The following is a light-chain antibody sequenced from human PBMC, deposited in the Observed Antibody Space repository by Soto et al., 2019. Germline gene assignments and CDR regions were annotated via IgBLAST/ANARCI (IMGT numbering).Light chain of an antibody. CDR3: QQDDSTPPT. Sequence: EIVLTQSPGTLSLSPGDRATLSCRASQSVNSNYLAWYQRKPGQAPRLLIYGASNRATDIPYRFSASGSGTDFTLTITRLEAEDFAVYYCQQDDSTPPTFGQGTKVEV. CDR2: GAS. V-gene: IGKV3-20*01. J-gene: IGKJ1*01. CDR1: QSVNSNY.